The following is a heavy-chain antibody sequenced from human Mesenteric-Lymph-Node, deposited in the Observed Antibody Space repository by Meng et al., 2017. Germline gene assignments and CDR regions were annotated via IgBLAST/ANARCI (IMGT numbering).Heavy chain of an antibody. CDR2: IYWNDDK. Sequence: SGPTLVKPTQTLTLTCTFSGFSLSTSGVGVGWIRQPPGKALEWLALIYWNDDKRYSPSLKSRLTITKDTSKNQVVVTITNIDPVDTATYYCAHSSDGIAAAYDAIDIWGQGTMVTVSS. CDR3: AHSSDGIAAAYDAIDI. D-gene: IGHD6-13*01. J-gene: IGHJ3*02. CDR1: GFSLSTSGVG. V-gene: IGHV2-5*01.